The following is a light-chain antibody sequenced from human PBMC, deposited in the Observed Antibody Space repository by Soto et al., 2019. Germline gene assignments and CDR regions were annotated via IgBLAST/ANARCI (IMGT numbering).Light chain of an antibody. Sequence: DIVMTQSPLSLSVTPGEPASISCRSSQSLLHSKGYNFLDWYLQKPGQSPQLLIYLGSYRASGVHDRFSGSASGTDFTLKISRVETEEVGVYYCMQALQPPLTFGQGTRLEIK. CDR1: QSLLHSKGYNF. V-gene: IGKV2-28*01. J-gene: IGKJ2*01. CDR3: MQALQPPLT. CDR2: LGS.